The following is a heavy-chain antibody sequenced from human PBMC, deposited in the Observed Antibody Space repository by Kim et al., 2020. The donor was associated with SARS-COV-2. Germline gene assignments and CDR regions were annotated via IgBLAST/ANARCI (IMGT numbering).Heavy chain of an antibody. V-gene: IGHV4-39*01. CDR3: ASYSSSFYYYYYYGMDV. CDR1: GGSISSSSYY. D-gene: IGHD6-13*01. J-gene: IGHJ6*02. CDR2: IYYSGST. Sequence: SETLSLTCTVSGGSISSSSYYWGWIRQPPGKGLEWIGSIYYSGSTYYNPSLKSRVTISVDTSKNQFSLKLSSVTAADTAVYYCASYSSSFYYYYYYGMDVWGQGTTVTVSS.